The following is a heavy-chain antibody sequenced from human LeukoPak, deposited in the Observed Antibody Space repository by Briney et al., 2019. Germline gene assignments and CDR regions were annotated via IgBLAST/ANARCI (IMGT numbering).Heavy chain of an antibody. D-gene: IGHD2-15*01. V-gene: IGHV1-8*01. J-gene: IGHJ6*02. CDR3: ARGMVGGTMYYYYGMDV. CDR1: GYTFTSYD. Sequence: ASVKVSCKASGYTFTSYDINWVRQATGQGLEWMGWMNPNSGNTGYAQKFQGRVTMTRNTSISTAYMELSSLRSEDTAVYYCARGMVGGTMYYYYGMDVWGQGTTVTVSS. CDR2: MNPNSGNT.